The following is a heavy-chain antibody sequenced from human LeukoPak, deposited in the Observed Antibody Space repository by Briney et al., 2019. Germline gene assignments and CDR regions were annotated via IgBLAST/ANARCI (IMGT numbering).Heavy chain of an antibody. V-gene: IGHV3-74*01. CDR3: ANWRDSSSWYGYFDY. Sequence: GGSLRLSRAASGFTFGSYWMHWVRQAPGKGLVWVSRINTDGGSTTYADSVKGRFTISRDNAKNTLYLQMNSLRAEDTAVYYCANWRDSSSWYGYFDYWGQGTLVTVSS. CDR2: INTDGGST. J-gene: IGHJ4*02. D-gene: IGHD6-13*01. CDR1: GFTFGSYW.